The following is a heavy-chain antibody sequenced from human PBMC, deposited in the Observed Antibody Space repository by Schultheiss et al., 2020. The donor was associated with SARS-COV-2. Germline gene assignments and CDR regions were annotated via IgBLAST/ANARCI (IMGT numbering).Heavy chain of an antibody. CDR2: IYYSGST. V-gene: IGHV4-59*12. D-gene: IGHD4-23*01. CDR1: GGSFSGYY. J-gene: IGHJ6*02. Sequence: SETLSLTCAVYGGSFSGYYWSWIRQPPGKGLEWIGYIYYSGSTNYNPSLKSRVTISVDTSKNQFSLKLSSVTAADTAVYYCARGVVTRSTSYGMDVWGQGTTVTVSS. CDR3: ARGVVTRSTSYGMDV.